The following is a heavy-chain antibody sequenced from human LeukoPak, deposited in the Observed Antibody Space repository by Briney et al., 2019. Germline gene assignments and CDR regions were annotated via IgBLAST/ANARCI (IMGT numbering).Heavy chain of an antibody. J-gene: IGHJ4*02. D-gene: IGHD6-13*01. CDR1: GFTFSSYG. V-gene: IGHV3-30*03. Sequence: GGSLRLSCGASGFTFSSYGMHWVRQAPGKGLEWVAVISYDGSNKYYADSVKGRFTISRDNSKNTLYLQMNSLRAEDTAVYYCARAAGYSSSWYQAPDSYFDYWGQGTLVTVSS. CDR2: ISYDGSNK. CDR3: ARAAGYSSSWYQAPDSYFDY.